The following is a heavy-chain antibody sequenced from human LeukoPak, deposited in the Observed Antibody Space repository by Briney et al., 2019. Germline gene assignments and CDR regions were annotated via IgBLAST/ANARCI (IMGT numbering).Heavy chain of an antibody. CDR2: IIPIFGTA. CDR1: GGTFSSYA. CDR3: ARAHCSSTSCSLYNWFDP. J-gene: IGHJ5*02. D-gene: IGHD2-2*01. V-gene: IGHV1-69*13. Sequence: ASVKVSCKASGGTFSSYAISWVRQAPGQGPEWMGGIIPIFGTANYAQKFQGRVTITADEFTSTAYMELSSLRSEDTAVYYCARAHCSSTSCSLYNWFDPWGQGTLVTVSS.